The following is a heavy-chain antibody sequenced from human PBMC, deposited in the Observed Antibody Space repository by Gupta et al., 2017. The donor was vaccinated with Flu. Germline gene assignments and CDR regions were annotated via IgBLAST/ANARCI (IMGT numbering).Heavy chain of an antibody. Sequence: EVQLLESGGGLVQPGGSLRLSCAASGFTFSSYAMSWVRQAPGKGLEWVSAISGSGGSTYYADSVKGRFTISRDNSKNTLYLQMNSLRAEDTAVYYCLSALVVTAIRPYNWFDPWGQGTLVTVSS. J-gene: IGHJ5*02. CDR2: ISGSGGST. CDR1: GFTFSSYA. CDR3: LSALVVTAIRPYNWFDP. V-gene: IGHV3-23*01. D-gene: IGHD2-21*02.